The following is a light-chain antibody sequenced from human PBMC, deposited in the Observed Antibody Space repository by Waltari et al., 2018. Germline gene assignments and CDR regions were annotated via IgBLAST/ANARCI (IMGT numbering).Light chain of an antibody. V-gene: IGLV1-47*02. J-gene: IGLJ2*01. Sequence: QSGLTQPPSASGTPGQRVTIPCSGSTSHLGTHYVYWYQQPPGTAPKLLIYCDNQRPSGVPDRISGSKSGTSASLAISGLRSEDEADYYCAAWDDSLSGPVFGGGTKLTVL. CDR2: CDN. CDR3: AAWDDSLSGPV. CDR1: TSHLGTHY.